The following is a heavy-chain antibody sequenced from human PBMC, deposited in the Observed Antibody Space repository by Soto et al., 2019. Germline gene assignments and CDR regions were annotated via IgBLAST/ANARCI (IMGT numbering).Heavy chain of an antibody. CDR1: GGSISSYY. J-gene: IGHJ3*02. Sequence: PLETLSLTCTVSGGSISSYYLSWIRQPPGKGLEWIGYIYYSGSTNYNPSLKSRVTISVDTSKNQFSLKLSSVTAADTAVYYCARRYSSAFDIWGQGTMVTVSS. CDR2: IYYSGST. D-gene: IGHD6-13*01. V-gene: IGHV4-59*08. CDR3: ARRYSSAFDI.